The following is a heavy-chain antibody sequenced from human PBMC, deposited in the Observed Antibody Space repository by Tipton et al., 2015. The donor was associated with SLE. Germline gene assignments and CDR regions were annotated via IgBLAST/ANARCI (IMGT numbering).Heavy chain of an antibody. Sequence: TLSLTCVISGDSLSSDSAAWNWIRQSPSRGLEWLGRTYYRSRWHDDYADSVKGRITVNADSSKNQFSLQLRSVTAADTVVYYCARHMMEYSSSSDFDYWGQGTLVTVSS. CDR1: GDSLSSDSAA. CDR2: TYYRSRWHD. CDR3: ARHMMEYSSSSDFDY. D-gene: IGHD6-6*01. J-gene: IGHJ4*02. V-gene: IGHV6-1*01.